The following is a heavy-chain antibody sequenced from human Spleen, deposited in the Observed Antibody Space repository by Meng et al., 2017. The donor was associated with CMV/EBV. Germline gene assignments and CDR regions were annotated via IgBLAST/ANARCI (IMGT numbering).Heavy chain of an antibody. CDR1: GFTFPTVC. Sequence: NSSGFTFPTVCVTWLRRAPGQGRGWMGWISAYNGNTNYAKKIQDRVTMTTNTSTSTAYMELKSLRSDNTAVFYCVRTLYSSSSDFDYWGQGTLVTVSS. CDR2: ISAYNGNT. CDR3: VRTLYSSSSDFDY. J-gene: IGHJ4*02. D-gene: IGHD6-6*01. V-gene: IGHV1-18*01.